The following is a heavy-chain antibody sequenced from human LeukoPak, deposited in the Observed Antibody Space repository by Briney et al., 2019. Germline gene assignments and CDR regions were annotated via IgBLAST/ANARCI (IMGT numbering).Heavy chain of an antibody. CDR2: IRGGGGGT. D-gene: IGHD2-21*02. V-gene: IGHV3-23*01. CDR3: VKARMPHCGTDCLES. J-gene: IGHJ4*02. CDR1: GFTFSNYG. Sequence: GGSLRLSCAASGFTFSNYGMSGVRQAPGKGVEWVSVIRGGGGGTYYAASVTGRFTISRDNSKNAVSLQINSLRAEDTAVYSCVKARMPHCGTDCLESWGQGTLVTVSS.